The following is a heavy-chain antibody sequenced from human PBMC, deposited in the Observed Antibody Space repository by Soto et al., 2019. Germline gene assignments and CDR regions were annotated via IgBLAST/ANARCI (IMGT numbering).Heavy chain of an antibody. J-gene: IGHJ4*02. CDR1: GFTFSSYG. D-gene: IGHD3-9*01. Sequence: QVQLVESGGGVVQPGRSLRLSCAASGFTFSSYGMHWVRQAPGKGLEWVAVISYDGSNKYYADSVKGRFTISRDNSKNTLYLQMNSLRAEDTAVYYCAKDDDDILTGYHFDYWGQGTLVIVSS. CDR3: AKDDDDILTGYHFDY. V-gene: IGHV3-30*18. CDR2: ISYDGSNK.